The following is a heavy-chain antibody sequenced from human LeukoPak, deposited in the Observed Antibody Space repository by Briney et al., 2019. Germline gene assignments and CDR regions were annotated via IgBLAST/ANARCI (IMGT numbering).Heavy chain of an antibody. CDR2: IYYRGRT. Sequence: PSETLSLTCTVSGGSISSYYWGWIRQPPGKGLEWIGSIYYRGRTYYNPSLKSRVTISVDTSKNQVSLKLSSVTAADTAVYYCARAGYCSSTTCPDAFDIWGQGTKVTVSS. CDR3: ARAGYCSSTTCPDAFDI. V-gene: IGHV4-39*07. J-gene: IGHJ3*02. CDR1: GGSISSYY. D-gene: IGHD2-2*01.